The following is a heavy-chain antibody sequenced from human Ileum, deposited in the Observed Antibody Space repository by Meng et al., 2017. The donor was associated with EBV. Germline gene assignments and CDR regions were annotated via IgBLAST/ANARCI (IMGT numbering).Heavy chain of an antibody. V-gene: IGHV4-4*02. J-gene: IGHJ4*02. Sequence: QDPGPGLVKPSGTLSLPGAVSGGSISSSNWWSWVRQAPGKGLEWIGEIHHTESTNYNPSLKSRVTISVDKSKNQFSLKLSSVTAADTAVYYCARESYSDSSGYYSLDYWGQGSLVTVSS. CDR2: IHHTEST. D-gene: IGHD3-22*01. CDR3: ARESYSDSSGYYSLDY. CDR1: GGSISSSNW.